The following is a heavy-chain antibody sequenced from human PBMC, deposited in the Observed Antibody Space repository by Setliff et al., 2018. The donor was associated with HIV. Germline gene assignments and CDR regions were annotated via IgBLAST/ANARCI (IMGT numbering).Heavy chain of an antibody. D-gene: IGHD3-22*01. CDR1: GYTFTNYY. CDR3: ARCYYDSSGPTDAFDI. CDR2: INPSGGRT. V-gene: IGHV1-46*01. Sequence: ASVKVSCKASGYTFTNYYIHWVRQAPGQGLEWMGLINPSGGRTSYAQKFQGRLTMTRDTSRSTVYMELSSLRSEDTAAYYCARCYYDSSGPTDAFDIWGQGTVVTVSS. J-gene: IGHJ3*02.